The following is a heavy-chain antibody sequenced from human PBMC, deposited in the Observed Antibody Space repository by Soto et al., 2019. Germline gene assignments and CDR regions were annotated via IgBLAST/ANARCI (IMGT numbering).Heavy chain of an antibody. D-gene: IGHD6-13*01. Sequence: QVQLVESGGGVVQPGRSLRLSCAASGFTFSSYGMHWVRQAPGKGLEWVAVISYDGSNKYYADSVEGRFTISRDNSKNTLYLQMNSLRAEDTAVYYCAKDGGIAAAGPQGYYYYGMDVWGQGTTVTVSS. J-gene: IGHJ6*02. CDR1: GFTFSSYG. CDR3: AKDGGIAAAGPQGYYYYGMDV. V-gene: IGHV3-30*18. CDR2: ISYDGSNK.